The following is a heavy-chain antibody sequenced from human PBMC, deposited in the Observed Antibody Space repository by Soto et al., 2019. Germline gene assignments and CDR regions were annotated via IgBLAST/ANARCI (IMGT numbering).Heavy chain of an antibody. CDR1: GFTFSSYP. CDR3: AKEAARPGPCDS. J-gene: IGHJ4*02. D-gene: IGHD6-6*01. V-gene: IGHV3-23*01. Sequence: EVQLLESGGGLVQPGGSLRLSCEASGFTFSSYPMSWVRQAPGKGLEWISGITGGATNAYYADSVKGPITISRDNSKNTLYLQLNSLRAEDTAVYYCAKEAARPGPCDSWGQGTLVTVSS. CDR2: ITGGATNA.